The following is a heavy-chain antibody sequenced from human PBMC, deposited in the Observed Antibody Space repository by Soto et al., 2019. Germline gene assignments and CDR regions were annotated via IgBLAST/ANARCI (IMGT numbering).Heavy chain of an antibody. Sequence: EVQLVESGGGLVQPGEYLRLSCAASGFTFSSYWMHWVRQAPGKGLVWVSRINSDGSSTSYAGAVKGRFTISRDNATNTLYLQMNSLRAEDTAVYYCVRTSLVVAAATREDYWGQGTLVTVSS. J-gene: IGHJ4*02. V-gene: IGHV3-74*01. D-gene: IGHD2-15*01. CDR3: VRTSLVVAAATREDY. CDR1: GFTFSSYW. CDR2: INSDGSST.